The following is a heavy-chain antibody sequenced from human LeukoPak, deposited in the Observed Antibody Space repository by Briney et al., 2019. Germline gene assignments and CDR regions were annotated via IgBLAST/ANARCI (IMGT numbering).Heavy chain of an antibody. D-gene: IGHD6-19*01. CDR1: GFIFSRYG. CDR3: AKGGGWLYYFDY. J-gene: IGHJ4*02. V-gene: IGHV3-23*01. CDR2: ISGSGGDT. Sequence: GGSLRLSCAASGFIFSRYGIHWVRQAPGKGLEWVSAISGSGGDTYYADSVRGRFTISRDNSKNTLYLQLNSLRAEDTAVYYCAKGGGWLYYFDYWGQGTLVTVSS.